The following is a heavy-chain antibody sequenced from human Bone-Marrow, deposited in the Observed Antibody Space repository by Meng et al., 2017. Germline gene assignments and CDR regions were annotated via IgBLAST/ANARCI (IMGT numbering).Heavy chain of an antibody. Sequence: EVHWGQSGGGLVQPGGSLRLSCVASGFTVSATYMGWLRQPPGKRLEWVSILYSADADGSAHYPDSVKGRFTISRDNSNNTLFLQMNSLRLEDTAVYYCARWHYGSEGYLRAWFDPWGQGTLVTVSS. CDR3: ARWHYGSEGYLRAWFDP. V-gene: IGHV3-66*02. J-gene: IGHJ5*02. CDR1: GFTVSATY. CDR2: LYSADADGSA. D-gene: IGHD3-10*01.